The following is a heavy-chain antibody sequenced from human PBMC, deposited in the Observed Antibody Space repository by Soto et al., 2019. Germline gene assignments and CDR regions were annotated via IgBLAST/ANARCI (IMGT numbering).Heavy chain of an antibody. CDR3: ARWRDTSFAS. J-gene: IGHJ4*02. Sequence: AETLSLTCAVSGGSLSSYYLSWLRQPPGKGLEWVGYIYYSGSTNYNPSLKSRGTISVDTSKKQFSLKLSSVTAAHTAVYSCARWRDTSFASWGQGPLAPVSP. CDR2: IYYSGST. V-gene: IGHV4-59*01. CDR1: GGSLSSYY. D-gene: IGHD5-18*01.